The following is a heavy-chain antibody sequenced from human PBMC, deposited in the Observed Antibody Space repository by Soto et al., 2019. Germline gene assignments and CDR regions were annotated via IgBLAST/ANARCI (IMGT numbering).Heavy chain of an antibody. Sequence: QITLKESGPTLVKPTQTLTLTCTFSGFSLSTTGMGVGWIRQPPGKVLEWLALIYWDDGYRYSPSLKSSLTITKYSSNIQVVFTWTNMDASYTGTYYCAHSISGWPCLRICGQGSLVTVSS. CDR1: GFSLSTTGMG. CDR2: IYWDDGY. D-gene: IGHD6-19*01. J-gene: IGHJ4*02. CDR3: AHSISGWPCLRI. V-gene: IGHV2-5*02.